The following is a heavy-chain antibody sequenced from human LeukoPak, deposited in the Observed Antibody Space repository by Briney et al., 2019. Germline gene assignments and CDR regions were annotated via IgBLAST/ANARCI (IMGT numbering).Heavy chain of an antibody. J-gene: IGHJ4*02. Sequence: ASVKVSCKASGYTFTSYYMHWVRQAPGQGLEWMGIINPSGGSTSYAQKFQGRVTITADESTSTAYMELSSLRSEDTAVYYCARERVGATFDYWGQGTLVTVSS. CDR1: GYTFTSYY. V-gene: IGHV1-46*01. CDR2: INPSGGST. D-gene: IGHD1-26*01. CDR3: ARERVGATFDY.